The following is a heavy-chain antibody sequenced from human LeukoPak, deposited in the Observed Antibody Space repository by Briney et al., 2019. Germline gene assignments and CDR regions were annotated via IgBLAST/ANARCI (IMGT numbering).Heavy chain of an antibody. CDR2: IYTSGST. J-gene: IGHJ6*02. V-gene: IGHV4-4*07. CDR1: GGSISSYY. D-gene: IGHD6-13*01. CDR3: ARDRSIIAADGTHYYYGMDV. Sequence: SSETLSLTCTVSGGSISSYYWSWIRQPAGKGLEWIGRIYTSGSTNYNPSPSLKSRVTISVDTSKNQFSLKLRSVTAADTAVYYCARDRSIIAADGTHYYYGMDVWGQGTTVTVSS.